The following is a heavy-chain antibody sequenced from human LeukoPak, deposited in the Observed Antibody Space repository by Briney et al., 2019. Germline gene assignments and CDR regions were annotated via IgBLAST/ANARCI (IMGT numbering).Heavy chain of an antibody. CDR1: GNSISSYY. D-gene: IGHD2-21*01. Sequence: SATLSLTCTVSGNSISSYYWNWIRQPPGKGLEWIGYIDYTGSSNYNPSLKSRVSISVDTSKNQLSLKLSSVTAADTAVYYCARRVSAFFYGMDVWGQGTTVTVSS. J-gene: IGHJ6*02. CDR3: ARRVSAFFYGMDV. CDR2: IDYTGSS. V-gene: IGHV4-59*01.